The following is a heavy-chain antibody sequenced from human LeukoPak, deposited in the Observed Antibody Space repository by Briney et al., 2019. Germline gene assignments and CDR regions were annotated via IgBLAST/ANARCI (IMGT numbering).Heavy chain of an antibody. CDR1: GFTFSSYA. CDR2: ISGSGGST. J-gene: IGHJ3*02. D-gene: IGHD3-22*01. Sequence: GGSLRLSCAASGFTFSSYAMSWVRQAPGKGLEWVSAISGSGGSTYYADSVKGRFTISRDNSKNTLYLQMNSLRAEDTAVYYCAKDTYYYDSSGSGYAFDIWGQGAMVTVSS. CDR3: AKDTYYYDSSGSGYAFDI. V-gene: IGHV3-23*01.